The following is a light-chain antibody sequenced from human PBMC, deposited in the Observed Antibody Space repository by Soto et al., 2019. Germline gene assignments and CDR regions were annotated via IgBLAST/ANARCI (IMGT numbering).Light chain of an antibody. V-gene: IGKV3-20*01. J-gene: IGKJ1*01. CDR2: GAS. Sequence: EIVLTQSPGTLSLSPGERATLSCRASQSVSNNYLAWYQQKPGQAPRLLIYGASNRATGIPDRFSGSGSGTDFTLTISRLEPEDVAVYYCQQYGSAGTFGQGTKGDIK. CDR3: QQYGSAGT. CDR1: QSVSNNY.